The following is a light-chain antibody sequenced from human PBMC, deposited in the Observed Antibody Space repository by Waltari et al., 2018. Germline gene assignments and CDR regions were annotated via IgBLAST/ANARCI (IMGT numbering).Light chain of an antibody. CDR1: QSVSSY. CDR3: QQRSNWPPKLT. V-gene: IGKV3-11*01. CDR2: DAS. Sequence: SWSPGEGATLPCRASQSVSSYLAWYQQKPGQAPRLLIYDASNRATGIPARFSGSGSGTDFTLTISSLEPEDFAVYYCQQRSNWPPKLTFGGGTKVEIK. J-gene: IGKJ4*01.